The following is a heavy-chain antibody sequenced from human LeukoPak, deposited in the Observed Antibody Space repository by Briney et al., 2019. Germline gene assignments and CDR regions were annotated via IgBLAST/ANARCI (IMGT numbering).Heavy chain of an antibody. CDR3: ARAPLYCSSTSCHMTGGDY. D-gene: IGHD2-2*02. Sequence: SVKVSCKASGYTFTGYYMHWVRQAPGQGLEWMGGIIPIFGTANYAQKFQGRVTITADESTSTAYMELSSLRSEDTAVYYCARAPLYCSSTSCHMTGGDYWGQGTLVTVSS. J-gene: IGHJ4*02. V-gene: IGHV1-69*13. CDR2: IIPIFGTA. CDR1: GYTFTGYY.